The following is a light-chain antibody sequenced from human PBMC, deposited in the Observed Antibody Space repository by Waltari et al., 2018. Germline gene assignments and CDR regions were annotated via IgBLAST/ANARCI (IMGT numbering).Light chain of an antibody. CDR3: QHYNSYSSWT. CDR1: QGIGRW. CDR2: TAS. Sequence: DIQMTQSPSTLSASVGDRVTITCRASQGIGRWLAWYQQKPGKAPKFLIYTASSLESGGPARFSGSGSGTEFTLTISSLQPDDFATYYCQHYNSYSSWTFGQGTKVEIK. V-gene: IGKV1-5*03. J-gene: IGKJ1*01.